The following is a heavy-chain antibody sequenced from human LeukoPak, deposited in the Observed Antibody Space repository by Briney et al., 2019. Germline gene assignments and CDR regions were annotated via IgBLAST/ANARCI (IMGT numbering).Heavy chain of an antibody. CDR2: IYYSGST. D-gene: IGHD4-17*01. J-gene: IGHJ4*02. V-gene: IGHV4-39*01. Sequence: SETPSLTCTVSGGSISSSSYYWGWIRQPPGKGLEWIGSIYYSGSTYYNPSLKSRVTISVDTSKNQFSLKLSSVTAADTAVYYCARGRGDYGNFDYWGQGTLVTVSS. CDR1: GGSISSSSYY. CDR3: ARGRGDYGNFDY.